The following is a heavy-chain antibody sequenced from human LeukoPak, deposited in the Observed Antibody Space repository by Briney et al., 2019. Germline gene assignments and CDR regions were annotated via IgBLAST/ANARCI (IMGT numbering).Heavy chain of an antibody. D-gene: IGHD2-15*01. CDR1: RYTFTSYA. J-gene: IGHJ6*02. V-gene: IGHV7-4-1*02. Sequence: ASVKVSCKASRYTFTSYAMNWVRQAPGQGLEWMGWINTNTGNPTYAQGFTGRFVFSLDTSVSTAYLQISSLKAEDTAVYYCARDEPNIVVVVAATVYYYGMDVWGQGTTVTVSS. CDR2: INTNTGNP. CDR3: ARDEPNIVVVVAATVYYYGMDV.